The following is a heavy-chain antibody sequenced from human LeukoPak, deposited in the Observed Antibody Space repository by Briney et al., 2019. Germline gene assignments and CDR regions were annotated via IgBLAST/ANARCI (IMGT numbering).Heavy chain of an antibody. CDR3: AAWIQLWFSFSWFDP. Sequence: SETLSLTCTVSGGSISSSSYYWGWIRQPPGKGLEWIGSIYYSGSTYYNPSLKSRVTISVDTSKNQFSLKLSSVTAADTAVYYCAAWIQLWFSFSWFDPWGQGTLVTVSS. J-gene: IGHJ5*02. D-gene: IGHD5-18*01. V-gene: IGHV4-39*01. CDR1: GGSISSSSYY. CDR2: IYYSGST.